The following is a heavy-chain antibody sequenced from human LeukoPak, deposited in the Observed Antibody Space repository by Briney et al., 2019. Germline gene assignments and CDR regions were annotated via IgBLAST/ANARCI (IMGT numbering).Heavy chain of an antibody. D-gene: IGHD5-12*01. CDR3: AKGGYSGSNPSLFDY. J-gene: IGHJ4*02. CDR1: GFTFSSYA. V-gene: IGHV3-30-3*01. Sequence: GGSLRLSCAASGFTFSSYAMHWVRQAPGKGLEWVAVISYDGSNKYYADSVKGRFTISRDNSKNTLYLQMNSLRAEDTAVYYCAKGGYSGSNPSLFDYWGQGTLVTVSS. CDR2: ISYDGSNK.